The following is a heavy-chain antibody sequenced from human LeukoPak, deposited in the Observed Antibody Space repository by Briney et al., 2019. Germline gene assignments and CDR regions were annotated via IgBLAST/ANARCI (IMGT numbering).Heavy chain of an antibody. CDR1: GFTFSYYY. CDR2: ISSSGSTI. Sequence: GGSLRLSCAASGFTFSYYYMSWIRQAPGKGLEWVSYISSSGSTIYYADSVKGRFTISRDNAKNSLYLQMNSLRAEDTAVYYCRAYYDFWSGYYLYYYYYMDVWGKGTTVTVSS. CDR3: RAYYDFWSGYYLYYYYYMDV. V-gene: IGHV3-11*01. D-gene: IGHD3-3*01. J-gene: IGHJ6*03.